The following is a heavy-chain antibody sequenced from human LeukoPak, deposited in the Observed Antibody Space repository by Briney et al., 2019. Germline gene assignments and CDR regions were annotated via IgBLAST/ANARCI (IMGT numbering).Heavy chain of an antibody. D-gene: IGHD5-18*01. Sequence: GGSLRLSCAASGFTFSSYAMHWVRQAPGKGLEGVAVISYDGSNKYYADSVKGRFTISRDNSKNTLYLQMNSLRAEDMAVYYCAKGGYGLNWFDPWGQGTLVTVSS. CDR1: GFTFSSYA. J-gene: IGHJ5*02. CDR3: AKGGYGLNWFDP. CDR2: ISYDGSNK. V-gene: IGHV3-30*04.